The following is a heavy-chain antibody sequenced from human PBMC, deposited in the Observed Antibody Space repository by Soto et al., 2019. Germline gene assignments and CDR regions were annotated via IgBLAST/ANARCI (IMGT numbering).Heavy chain of an antibody. D-gene: IGHD4-17*01. CDR1: GFSFNSYS. CDR2: IIGSGDSA. V-gene: IGHV3-23*01. CDR3: ARDRGTTTVTCDAFQH. J-gene: IGHJ1*01. Sequence: EVQLLESGGGLVQPGGSLRLSCAASGFSFNSYSMSWVRQAPGKGLEWVAGIIGSGDSAYYADFVKGRFTISRDNSKNTLSLQMNSLRAGDTAIYYCARDRGTTTVTCDAFQHWGQGTLVAVSS.